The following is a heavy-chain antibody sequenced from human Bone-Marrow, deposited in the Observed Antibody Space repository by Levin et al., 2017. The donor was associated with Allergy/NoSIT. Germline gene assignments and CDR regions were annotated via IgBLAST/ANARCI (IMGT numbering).Heavy chain of an antibody. CDR3: ATLTEHADY. V-gene: IGHV3-48*01. J-gene: IGHJ4*02. Sequence: GESLKISCEASGFTFSYYTMNWVRQVPGKALEWISFISSRSDTIYYADSVKGRFIISRDNVKNSVSLEMNSLRVEDTAVYYCATLTEHADYWGQGTLVSVSS. CDR2: ISSRSDTI. CDR1: GFTFSYYT. D-gene: IGHD1-26*01.